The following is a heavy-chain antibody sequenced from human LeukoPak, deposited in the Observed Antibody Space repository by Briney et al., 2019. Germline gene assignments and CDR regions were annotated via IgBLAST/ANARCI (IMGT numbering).Heavy chain of an antibody. CDR1: GFTFSSYW. J-gene: IGHJ4*02. CDR3: ARVPIVGATGVY. V-gene: IGHV3-7*01. Sequence: PGGSLRLSCAASGFTFSSYWMSWVRQAPGKGLEGVGNIKQDGSEKYYVDSVKGRFTISRDNAKNSLYLQMNSLRAEDTAVYYCARVPIVGATGVYWGQGTLVTVSS. D-gene: IGHD1-26*01. CDR2: IKQDGSEK.